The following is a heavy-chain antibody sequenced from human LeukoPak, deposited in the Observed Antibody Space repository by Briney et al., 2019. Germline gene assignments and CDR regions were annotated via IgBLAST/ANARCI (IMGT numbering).Heavy chain of an antibody. Sequence: PSGGSLRLSCAASGFTFSSYAMHWVRQAPGKGLEWVSSISDSGGSTYYADSVKGRFTISRDNAKNSLYLQMNSLRAEDTAVYYCAREGDRRGILYYYYGMDVWGQGTTVTVSS. J-gene: IGHJ6*02. CDR2: ISDSGGST. V-gene: IGHV3-23*01. D-gene: IGHD6-13*01. CDR3: AREGDRRGILYYYYGMDV. CDR1: GFTFSSYA.